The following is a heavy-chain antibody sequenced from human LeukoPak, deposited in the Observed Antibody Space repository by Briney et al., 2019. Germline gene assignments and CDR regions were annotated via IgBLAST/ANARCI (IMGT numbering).Heavy chain of an antibody. CDR1: GGSFSGYY. Sequence: SETLSLTCAVYGGSFSGYYWSWIRQPPGKGLEWIGEINHSGSTNYNPSLKSRVTISVDTSKNQFSLKLSSVTAADTAVYYCALSGYYYDSSGYYRNFDYWGQGTLVTVSS. J-gene: IGHJ4*02. CDR2: INHSGST. V-gene: IGHV4-34*01. D-gene: IGHD3-22*01. CDR3: ALSGYYYDSSGYYRNFDY.